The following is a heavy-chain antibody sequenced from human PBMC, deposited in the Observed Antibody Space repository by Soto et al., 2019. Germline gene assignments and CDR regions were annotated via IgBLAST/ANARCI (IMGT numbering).Heavy chain of an antibody. CDR1: GFTFSSYG. CDR2: ISYDGSNK. J-gene: IGHJ4*02. CDR3: CNFAGFSMVPGVDY. V-gene: IGHV3-30*03. Sequence: GGSLRLSCAASGFTFSSYGMHWVRQAPGKGLEWVAVISYDGSNKYYADSVKGRFTISRDNSKNTLYLQKNSLRAEDPAGYFLCNFAGFSMVPGVDYWGQGTLVTVSS. D-gene: IGHD3-10*01.